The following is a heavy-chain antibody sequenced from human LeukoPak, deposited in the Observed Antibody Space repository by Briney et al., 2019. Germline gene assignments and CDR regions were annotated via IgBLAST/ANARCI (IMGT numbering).Heavy chain of an antibody. CDR1: GFTFGTYT. V-gene: IGHV3-21*01. Sequence: PGGSLRLSCVASGFTFGTYTMNWVRQAPGKGLEWVSSISSKSGYIHYADSVKGRFIISRDNAKNSLSLQMNSLRAEDTAVYYCARVRTAYYPDYWGQGTLVTVSS. CDR3: ARVRTAYYPDY. D-gene: IGHD3/OR15-3a*01. J-gene: IGHJ4*02. CDR2: ISSKSGYI.